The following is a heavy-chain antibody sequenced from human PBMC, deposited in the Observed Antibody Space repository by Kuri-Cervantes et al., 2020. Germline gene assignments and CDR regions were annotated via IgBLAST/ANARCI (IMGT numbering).Heavy chain of an antibody. CDR1: GFTFSSYA. D-gene: IGHD3-9*01. V-gene: IGHV3-23*01. Sequence: LSLTCAASGFTFSSYAMSWVRQAPGKGLEWVSAISGSGGSTYYADSVKGRFTISRDNSKNTLYLQMNSLRAEDTAVYYCARDPPYDILTGDRVLVMDVWGQGTMVTVSS. CDR3: ARDPPYDILTGDRVLVMDV. J-gene: IGHJ6*02. CDR2: ISGSGGST.